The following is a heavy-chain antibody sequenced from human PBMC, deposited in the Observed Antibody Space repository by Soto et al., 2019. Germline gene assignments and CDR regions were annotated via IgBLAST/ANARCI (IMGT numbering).Heavy chain of an antibody. J-gene: IGHJ5*02. CDR3: AKDSGYNYGYFRWFDP. D-gene: IGHD5-18*01. CDR2: VYYSGYT. V-gene: IGHV4-59*01. Sequence: SETLSLTCTVAGGSMSPYYWSWIRQAPGVGLEWIAYVYYSGYTHYNPSLKSRVTISVDTSKNQLSLKLTSVTAADTAVYYCAKDSGYNYGYFRWFDPWGQGTLVTVSS. CDR1: GGSMSPYY.